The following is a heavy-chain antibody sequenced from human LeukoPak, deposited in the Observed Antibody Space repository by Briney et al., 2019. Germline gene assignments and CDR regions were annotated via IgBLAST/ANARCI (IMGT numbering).Heavy chain of an antibody. D-gene: IGHD3-3*01. Sequence: ASVKVSCKASGYTFTGYYMHWVRQAPGQGLEWMGWINPNSGGTNYAQKFQGRVTMTRDTSISTAYMELSRLRSDDTAVYYCARAEPYYDFWSGYYGSGYYYGMDVWGQGTTVTVSS. CDR3: ARAEPYYDFWSGYYGSGYYYGMDV. J-gene: IGHJ6*02. CDR2: INPNSGGT. V-gene: IGHV1-2*02. CDR1: GYTFTGYY.